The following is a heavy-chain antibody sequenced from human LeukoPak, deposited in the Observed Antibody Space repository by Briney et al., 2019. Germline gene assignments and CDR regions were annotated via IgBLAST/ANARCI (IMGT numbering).Heavy chain of an antibody. CDR3: ARDWGAGGIIEQLAGYYYYYMDV. J-gene: IGHJ6*03. CDR1: GFTFSSYS. D-gene: IGHD6-6*01. CDR2: ISSSSSTI. Sequence: PGGSLRLSCAASGFTFSSYSMNWVRQAPGKGLEWVSYISSSSSTIYYADSVKGRFTISRDNAKNSLYLQMNSLRAEDTAVYYCARDWGAGGIIEQLAGYYYYYMDVWGKGTTVTVSS. V-gene: IGHV3-48*01.